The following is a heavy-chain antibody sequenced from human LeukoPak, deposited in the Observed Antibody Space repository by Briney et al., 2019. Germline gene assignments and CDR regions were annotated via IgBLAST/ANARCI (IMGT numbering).Heavy chain of an antibody. Sequence: SVKVSCKASGGTFSSSAISWVRQAPGQGLEWMGGIIPIFGTANYTQKFQGRVTITTDESTSTAYMELSSLRSEDTAVYYCARVLSGSYSGAFDIWGQGTMVTVSS. CDR3: ARVLSGSYSGAFDI. J-gene: IGHJ3*02. V-gene: IGHV1-69*05. CDR2: IIPIFGTA. CDR1: GGTFSSSA. D-gene: IGHD1-26*01.